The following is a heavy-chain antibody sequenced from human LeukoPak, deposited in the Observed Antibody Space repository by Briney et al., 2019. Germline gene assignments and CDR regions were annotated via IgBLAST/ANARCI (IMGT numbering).Heavy chain of an antibody. CDR2: IYYSRST. J-gene: IGHJ6*02. Sequence: SETLSLTCTVSGGSISSYYLSWIRQPPGKGLEWIGYIYYSRSTNYNPSLKSRVTISADTSKSQFSLKLSSVTAADTAVYYCARVGYYYYGMDVWGQGTTVTVFS. CDR3: ARVGYYYYGMDV. CDR1: GGSISSYY. V-gene: IGHV4-59*01.